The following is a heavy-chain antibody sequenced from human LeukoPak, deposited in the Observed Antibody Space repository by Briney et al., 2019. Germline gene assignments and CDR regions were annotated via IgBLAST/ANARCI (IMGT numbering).Heavy chain of an antibody. Sequence: ASVKVSCKASGYTFTGYYMHWVRQAPGQGLEWMGWINPNSGGTNYAQKFQGRVTMTRDTSISTAYMELSRLRSDDTAVYYCARDLGHCSGGSCYFAYGMDVRGQGTTVTVSS. D-gene: IGHD2-15*01. CDR2: INPNSGGT. J-gene: IGHJ6*02. CDR3: ARDLGHCSGGSCYFAYGMDV. V-gene: IGHV1-2*02. CDR1: GYTFTGYY.